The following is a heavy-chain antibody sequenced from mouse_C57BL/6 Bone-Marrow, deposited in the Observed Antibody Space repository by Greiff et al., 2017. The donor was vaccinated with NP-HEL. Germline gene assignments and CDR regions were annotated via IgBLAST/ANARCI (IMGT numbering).Heavy chain of an antibody. CDR2: LINLAYSI. J-gene: IGHJ2*01. D-gene: IGHD4-1*01. CDR3: ARRNWDGDYFDY. Sequence: EVNVVESGLFFAQPGGSLKLSCAASGFTFSDYGMAWVRQAPRKGPEWLAFLINLAYSIYYADTVTGRFTISRENAKNTLYLEMSSLRSEDTAMYYCARRNWDGDYFDYWGQGTTLTVSS. CDR1: GFTFSDYG. V-gene: IGHV5-15*01.